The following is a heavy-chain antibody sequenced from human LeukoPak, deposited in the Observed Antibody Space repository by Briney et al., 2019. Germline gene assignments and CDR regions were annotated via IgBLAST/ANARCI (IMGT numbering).Heavy chain of an antibody. J-gene: IGHJ4*02. D-gene: IGHD6-19*01. CDR3: AKDVGRTVAGPRTDC. CDR2: IRYDGSNK. CDR1: GFTFSSYW. Sequence: GGSLRLSCAASGFTFSSYWMSWVRQAPGKGLEWVAFIRYDGSNKYYADSVKGRFTISRDNSKNTLYLQMNSLRAEDTAVYYCAKDVGRTVAGPRTDCWGQGTLVTVSS. V-gene: IGHV3-30*02.